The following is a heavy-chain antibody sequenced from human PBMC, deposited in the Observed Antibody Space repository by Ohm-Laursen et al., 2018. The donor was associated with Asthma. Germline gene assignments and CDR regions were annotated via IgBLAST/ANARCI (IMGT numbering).Heavy chain of an antibody. Sequence: SLRLSCSASGFTFSSYSMNWVRQAPGKGLEWVSSISSSSSYIYYADSLKGRFTISRDNAKNSLHLQMNSLRAEDTAVYYCASCTYDSSGYYYGWGQGTLVTVSS. J-gene: IGHJ4*02. D-gene: IGHD3-22*01. CDR2: ISSSSSYI. CDR1: GFTFSSYS. CDR3: ASCTYDSSGYYYG. V-gene: IGHV3-21*01.